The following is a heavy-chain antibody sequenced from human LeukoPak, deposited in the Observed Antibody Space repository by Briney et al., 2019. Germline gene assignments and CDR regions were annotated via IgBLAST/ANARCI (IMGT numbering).Heavy chain of an antibody. CDR2: IIPIFGTA. CDR3: ARVAGVGVLPDDAFDI. J-gene: IGHJ3*02. CDR1: GGTFSSYA. V-gene: IGHV1-69*05. Sequence: SVKVSCKASGGTFSSYAISWVRQAPGQGLEWMGGIIPIFGTANYAQKFQGRVTITTDESTSTAYMELSSLRSEDTAVYYCARVAGVGVLPDDAFDIWGQGTMVTVSS. D-gene: IGHD3-10*01.